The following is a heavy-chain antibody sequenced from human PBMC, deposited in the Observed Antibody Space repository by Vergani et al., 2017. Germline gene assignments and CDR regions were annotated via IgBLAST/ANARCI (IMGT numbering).Heavy chain of an antibody. Sequence: QVQLPESGPGLVKPSETLSLTCAVSGYSISSGYYWGWIRQPPGKGLEWIGSIYHSGSTYYNPSLKSRVTISVDTSKNQFSLKLSSVTAADTAVYYCARQVAAAGIRTGWFDPWGQGTLVTVSS. V-gene: IGHV4-38-2*01. D-gene: IGHD6-13*01. CDR1: GYSISSGYY. CDR3: ARQVAAAGIRTGWFDP. CDR2: IYHSGST. J-gene: IGHJ5*02.